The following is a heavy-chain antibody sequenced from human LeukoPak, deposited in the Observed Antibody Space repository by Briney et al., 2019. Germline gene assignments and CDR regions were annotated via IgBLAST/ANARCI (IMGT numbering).Heavy chain of an antibody. V-gene: IGHV1-46*01. CDR3: ARVSMATTLYAFHYFDY. CDR1: GYTFTSYY. Sequence: ASVKVSCKASGYTFTSYYMHWVRQAPGQGLEWMGIINPSGGSTSYAQKFQGRVTMTRDTSTSTVYMELSSLRFEDTAVYYCARVSMATTLYAFHYFDYWGQGTLVTVSS. J-gene: IGHJ4*02. D-gene: IGHD5-24*01. CDR2: INPSGGST.